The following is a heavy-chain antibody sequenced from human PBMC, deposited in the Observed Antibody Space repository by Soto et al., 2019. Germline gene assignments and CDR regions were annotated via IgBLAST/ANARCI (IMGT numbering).Heavy chain of an antibody. V-gene: IGHV3-49*03. CDR3: TRADSVKRFDP. Sequence: PGGSLRLSCTASGFTFGDYAMIWFRQAPGKGLEWVGFIRSKAYGGTTEYAASVKGRFTISRDDSKSIAYLQMNSLKTEDTAVYYCTRADSVKRFDPWGQGTLVTVSS. J-gene: IGHJ5*02. D-gene: IGHD2-8*01. CDR1: GFTFGDYA. CDR2: IRSKAYGGTT.